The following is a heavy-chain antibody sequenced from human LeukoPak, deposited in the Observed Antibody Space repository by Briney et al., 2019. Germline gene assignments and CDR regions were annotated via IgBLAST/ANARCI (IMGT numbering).Heavy chain of an antibody. CDR1: GGSISSNNYY. J-gene: IGHJ4*02. CDR2: IYYSGST. V-gene: IGHV4-39*07. Sequence: SETLSLTCTVSGGSISSNNYYWGWIRQPPGKGLEWIGSIYYSGSTYYNPSLKSRITISIDTSRNQFSLKLTSVTAADTAVYYCARVYLTTINYWGQGTLVTVSS. D-gene: IGHD4-17*01. CDR3: ARVYLTTINY.